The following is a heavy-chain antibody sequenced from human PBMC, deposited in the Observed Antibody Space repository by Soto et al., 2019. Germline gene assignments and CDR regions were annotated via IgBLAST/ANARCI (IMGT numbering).Heavy chain of an antibody. D-gene: IGHD6-13*01. Sequence: GESLKISCAASGFTFSSYWMHWVRQAPGKGLVWVSRINSDGSSTSYADSVKGRFTISRDNAKNTLYLQMNSLRAEDTAVYYCASIPIASSWLNDYWGQGTLVTVSS. J-gene: IGHJ4*02. CDR1: GFTFSSYW. CDR2: INSDGSST. CDR3: ASIPIASSWLNDY. V-gene: IGHV3-74*01.